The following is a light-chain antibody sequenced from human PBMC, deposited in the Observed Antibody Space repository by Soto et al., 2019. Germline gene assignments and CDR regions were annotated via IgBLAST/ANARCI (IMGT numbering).Light chain of an antibody. Sequence: QSALTQPASVSGSPGQSITISCTGTSSDVGGYNYVSWYQQHPGKTPKLMIYDVSNRPSGVSNRFSGSKSGNKASLTISGLQAEDEADYYCSSYTSSSTSYVFGTGTKVT. J-gene: IGLJ1*01. CDR1: SSDVGGYNY. CDR2: DVS. V-gene: IGLV2-14*01. CDR3: SSYTSSSTSYV.